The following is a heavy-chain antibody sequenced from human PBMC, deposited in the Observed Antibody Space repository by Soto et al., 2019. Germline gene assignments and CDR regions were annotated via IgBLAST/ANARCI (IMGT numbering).Heavy chain of an antibody. V-gene: IGHV3-11*01. Sequence: GGSLRLSCAGPGFTFSPFGLSWVRQAPGKGLEWVSYISSSGSTIYYADSVKGRFTISRDNAKNSLYLQMNSLRAEDTAVYYCARVNTIFGVAHPSYWWFDPWGQGTLVTVSS. J-gene: IGHJ5*02. CDR1: GFTFSPFG. CDR2: ISSSGSTI. D-gene: IGHD3-3*01. CDR3: ARVNTIFGVAHPSYWWFDP.